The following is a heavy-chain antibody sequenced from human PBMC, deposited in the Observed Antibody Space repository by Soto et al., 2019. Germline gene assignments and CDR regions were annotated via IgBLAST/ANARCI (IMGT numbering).Heavy chain of an antibody. CDR2: IYYSGST. J-gene: IGHJ5*02. CDR1: GGSISSYY. Sequence: KTSETLSLTCTVSGGSISSYYWSWIRQPPGKGLEWIGYIYYSGSTNYNPSLKSRVTISVDTSKNQFSLKLSSVTAADTAVYYCARSAIAALRWFDPWGQGTLVTVSS. CDR3: ARSAIAALRWFDP. V-gene: IGHV4-59*01. D-gene: IGHD6-6*01.